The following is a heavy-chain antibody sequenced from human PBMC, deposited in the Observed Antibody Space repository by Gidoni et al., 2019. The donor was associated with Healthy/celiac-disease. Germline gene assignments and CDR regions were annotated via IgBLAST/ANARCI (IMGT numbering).Heavy chain of an antibody. CDR2: ISVSCSTI. D-gene: IGHD5-12*01. CDR1: GFTFSSYE. V-gene: IGHV3-48*03. CDR3: ARDGYNHFDY. J-gene: IGHJ4*02. Sequence: EVQLVESGGGLVQPGGPLSLCGEASGFTFSSYEMNWVRQAPCKGLGWVSSISVSCSTISYAYSVTGRVTISRDNAKTSLYLQMISLRAEYTAVYYCARDGYNHFDYWGQGTLVTVSS.